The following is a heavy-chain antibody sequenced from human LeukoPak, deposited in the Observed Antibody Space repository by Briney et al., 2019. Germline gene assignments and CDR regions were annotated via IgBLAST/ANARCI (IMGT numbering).Heavy chain of an antibody. CDR3: ARDGKAYYYDSSGYYYGYYYGMDV. J-gene: IGHJ6*02. D-gene: IGHD3-22*01. CDR1: GGSISSGGYY. CDR2: IYYSGST. Sequence: PSETLSLTCTVSGGSISSGGYYWSWIRQHPGKGLEWTGYIYYSGSTYYNPSLKSRVTISVDTSKNQFSLKLSSVTAADTAVYYCARDGKAYYYDSSGYYYGYYYGMDVWGQGTTVTVSS. V-gene: IGHV4-31*03.